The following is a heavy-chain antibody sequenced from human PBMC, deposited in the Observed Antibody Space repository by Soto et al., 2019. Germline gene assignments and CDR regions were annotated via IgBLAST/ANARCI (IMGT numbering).Heavy chain of an antibody. CDR2: IYWNDDK. J-gene: IGHJ4*02. Sequence: QITLKESGPTLVKPTQTLTLTCTFSGFSLSTSGVGVGWIRQPPGKALEWLALIYWNDDKRYSPSLKGRLTITTDTSQNQVVLKMTNMDPVDTATYYCAHRPGLRWIRAASYFDYWGQGTLVTVSS. CDR3: AHRPGLRWIRAASYFDY. CDR1: GFSLSTSGVG. D-gene: IGHD5-18*01. V-gene: IGHV2-5*01.